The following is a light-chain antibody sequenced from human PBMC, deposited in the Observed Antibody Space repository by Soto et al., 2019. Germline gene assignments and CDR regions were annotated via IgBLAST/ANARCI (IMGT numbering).Light chain of an antibody. V-gene: IGLV2-14*01. CDR3: SSYTSRSTLV. J-gene: IGLJ2*01. CDR2: EVS. CDR1: SSDVGGYNY. Sequence: QSVLTQPASVSGSPGQSITISCTGTSSDVGGYNYVSWYQQYPGKAPELMIYEVSNRPSGISNRFSGSKSGDTASLTISGLQAEDEADYYCSSYTSRSTLVFGGGTQLTVL.